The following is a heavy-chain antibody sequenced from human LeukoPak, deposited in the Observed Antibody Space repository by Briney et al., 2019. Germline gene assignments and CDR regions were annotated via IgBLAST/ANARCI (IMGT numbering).Heavy chain of an antibody. J-gene: IGHJ4*02. CDR1: GFSFSSYW. CDR2: ISSSGSTI. Sequence: GGSLRLSCAASGFSFSSYWRSWVRQAPGKRLEWVSYISSSGSTIYYADSVKGRFTISRDNAKNSLYLQMNSLRAEDTAVYYCAREPAGYSSGWFDYWGQGTLVTVSS. V-gene: IGHV3-48*03. CDR3: AREPAGYSSGWFDY. D-gene: IGHD6-19*01.